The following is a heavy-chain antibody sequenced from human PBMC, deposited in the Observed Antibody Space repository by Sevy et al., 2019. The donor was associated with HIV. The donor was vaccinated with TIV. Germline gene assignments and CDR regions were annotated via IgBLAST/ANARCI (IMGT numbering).Heavy chain of an antibody. J-gene: IGHJ3*02. Sequence: ASVKVSCTASGIIFSNSAVQWVRQTRGPRLEWIGWIVVGSGVSNYAQKFQERVTISRDMSTRTAYMEPSSLRSEDTAVYYCAAEDMTTFGGPLRVFNMWGQGTMVTVSS. V-gene: IGHV1-58*01. D-gene: IGHD3-16*01. CDR3: AAEDMTTFGGPLRVFNM. CDR2: IVVGSGVS. CDR1: GIIFSNSA.